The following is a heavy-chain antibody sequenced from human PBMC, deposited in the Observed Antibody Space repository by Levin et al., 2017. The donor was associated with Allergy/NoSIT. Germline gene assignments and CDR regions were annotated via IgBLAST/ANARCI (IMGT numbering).Heavy chain of an antibody. Sequence: KISCKASGGTFSSYAISWVRQAPGQGLEWMGGIIPIFGTANYAQKFQGRVTITADESTSTAYMELSSLRSEDTAVYYCARSRADSSGYYDYYYGMDVWGQGTTVTVSS. CDR1: GGTFSSYA. J-gene: IGHJ6*02. CDR2: IIPIFGTA. D-gene: IGHD3-22*01. CDR3: ARSRADSSGYYDYYYGMDV. V-gene: IGHV1-69*01.